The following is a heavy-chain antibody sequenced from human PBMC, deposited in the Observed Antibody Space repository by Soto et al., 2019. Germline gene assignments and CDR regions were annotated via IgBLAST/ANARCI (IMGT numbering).Heavy chain of an antibody. J-gene: IGHJ3*02. V-gene: IGHV3-49*03. Sequence: GGSLRLSCTASGFTFGDYAMSWFRQAPGKGLEWVGFIRSKAYGGTTEYAASVKGRFTISRDDSKSIAYLQMNSLKTEDTAVYYCTRDTGYCSSTSCYRPLNDAFDIWGQGTMVTVSS. D-gene: IGHD2-2*01. CDR1: GFTFGDYA. CDR3: TRDTGYCSSTSCYRPLNDAFDI. CDR2: IRSKAYGGTT.